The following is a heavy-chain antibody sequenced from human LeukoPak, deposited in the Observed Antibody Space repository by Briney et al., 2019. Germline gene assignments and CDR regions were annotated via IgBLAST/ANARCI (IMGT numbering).Heavy chain of an antibody. CDR1: GFTFSNYA. D-gene: IGHD3-10*01. CDR3: VKHPEFY. Sequence: PGRSLRLSCSASGFTFSNYAMHWVRQAPGKGLEYVSAIGNNEDDTYYADSVKGRFTISRDNSKNTLFLQMSSLRVEDTAVYYCVKHPEFYWGQGTLVTVSS. J-gene: IGHJ4*02. CDR2: IGNNEDDT. V-gene: IGHV3-64D*06.